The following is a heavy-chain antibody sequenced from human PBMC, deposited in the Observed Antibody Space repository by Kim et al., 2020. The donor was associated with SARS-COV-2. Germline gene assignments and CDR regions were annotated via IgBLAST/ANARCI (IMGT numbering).Heavy chain of an antibody. J-gene: IGHJ6*02. Sequence: KSRVTISVDTSKNQFSLKLSSVTAADTAVYYCARITVTTIRYYYYYGMDVWGQGTTVTVSS. D-gene: IGHD4-17*01. CDR3: ARITVTTIRYYYYYGMDV. V-gene: IGHV4-34*01.